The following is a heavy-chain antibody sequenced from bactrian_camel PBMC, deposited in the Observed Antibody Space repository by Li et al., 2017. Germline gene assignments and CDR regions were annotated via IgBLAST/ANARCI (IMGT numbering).Heavy chain of an antibody. J-gene: IGHJ4*01. D-gene: IGHD6*01. CDR3: VTEAGGMWHGTCQDFQL. V-gene: IGHV3S53*01. CDR2: IALDGTT. CDR1: GYLYCSDD. Sequence: VQLVESGGGSVQAGGSLRLSCAASGYLYCSDDMSWYRQAPGKEREFVSTIALDGTTTYANSVNGRFTISQDNAKSTVYLQMNNLKLEDTAEYYCVTEAGGMWHGTCQDFQLWGQGTQVTVS.